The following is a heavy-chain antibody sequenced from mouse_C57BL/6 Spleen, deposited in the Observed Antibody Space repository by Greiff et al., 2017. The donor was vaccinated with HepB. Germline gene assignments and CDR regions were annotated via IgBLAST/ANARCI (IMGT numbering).Heavy chain of an antibody. J-gene: IGHJ4*01. CDR1: GYTFTSYW. CDR3: AKMPVRDYAMDY. D-gene: IGHD1-1*01. CDR2: IHPNSGST. Sequence: QVQLQQPGAELVKPGASVKLSCKASGYTFTSYWMHWVKQRPGQGLEWIGMIHPNSGSTNYNEKFKSKATLTVDKSSSTAYMQLSSLTSEDSAVYYCAKMPVRDYAMDYWGQGTSVTVSS. V-gene: IGHV1-64*01.